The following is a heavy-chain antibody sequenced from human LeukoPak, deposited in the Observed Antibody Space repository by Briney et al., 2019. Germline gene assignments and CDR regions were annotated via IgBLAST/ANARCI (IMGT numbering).Heavy chain of an antibody. CDR2: IYPGDSDT. D-gene: IGHD3-3*01. V-gene: IGHV5-51*01. CDR3: ARHDSRFLESYGMDV. J-gene: IGHJ6*02. Sequence: GESLKISCKGSGYSFTSYWIGWVRQMPGKGLEWMGIIYPGDSDTRYSPSIQGQVTISADKSISTAYLQWSSLKASDTAMYYCARHDSRFLESYGMDVWGQGTLVTVSS. CDR1: GYSFTSYW.